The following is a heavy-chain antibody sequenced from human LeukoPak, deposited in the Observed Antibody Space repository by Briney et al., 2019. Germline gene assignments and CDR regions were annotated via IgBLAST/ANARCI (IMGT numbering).Heavy chain of an antibody. Sequence: SETLSLTCTVSGYSISSGYYWGWIRQPPGKGLEWIGSIYHSGSTYYNPSLKSRVTISVDTSKNQFSLKLSSVTAADTAIYYCASTIYYYDSSGQPNFDYWGQGTLVTVSS. CDR1: GYSISSGYY. D-gene: IGHD3-22*01. J-gene: IGHJ4*02. V-gene: IGHV4-38-2*02. CDR2: IYHSGST. CDR3: ASTIYYYDSSGQPNFDY.